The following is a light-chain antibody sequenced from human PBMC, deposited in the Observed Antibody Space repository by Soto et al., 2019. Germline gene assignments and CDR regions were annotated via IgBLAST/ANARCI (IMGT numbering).Light chain of an antibody. CDR1: SSDVGGYNY. CDR2: EVS. Sequence: QSALTQPASVSGSPGQSITISCTGTSSDVGGYNYVSWYQQHPGKAPKLMIYEVSNRPSGVSNRFSGSKSGNTASLPISGLQAEDEADYYCSSYTSSSTLAFGTGTKVTVL. CDR3: SSYTSSSTLA. V-gene: IGLV2-14*01. J-gene: IGLJ1*01.